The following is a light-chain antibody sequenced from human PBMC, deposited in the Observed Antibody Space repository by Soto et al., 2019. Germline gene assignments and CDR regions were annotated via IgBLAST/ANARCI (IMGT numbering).Light chain of an antibody. CDR2: EDT. Sequence: QSVLTQPASMSGTPGQSITISCTGTSSDVGSYNLVSWYQQHPGKAPKLMIYEDTKRPSGVSNRFSGSKSGNTASLTISGLQAEDEADYYCSSYAGSTTYVVFGGGTKLTVL. J-gene: IGLJ2*01. CDR3: SSYAGSTTYVV. V-gene: IGLV2-23*01. CDR1: SSDVGSYNL.